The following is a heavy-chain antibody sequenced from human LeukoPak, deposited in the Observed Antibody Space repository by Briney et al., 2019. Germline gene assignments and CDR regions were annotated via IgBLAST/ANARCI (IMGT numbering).Heavy chain of an antibody. J-gene: IGHJ4*02. CDR2: IYTSGST. CDR1: GGSISSYY. V-gene: IGHV4-4*07. Sequence: SETLSLTCTASGGSISSYYWSWIRQPAGKGLEWIGRIYTSGSTNYNPSLKSRLTISLDTSKSQFSLELSSVTAADTAVYYCARHGIVDSSRKYHFDYWGQGTLVTVSS. D-gene: IGHD6-13*01. CDR3: ARHGIVDSSRKYHFDY.